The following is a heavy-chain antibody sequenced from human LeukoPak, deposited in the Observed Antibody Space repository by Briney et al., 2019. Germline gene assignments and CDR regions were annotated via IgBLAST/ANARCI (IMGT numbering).Heavy chain of an antibody. CDR3: AKDEYSTSPATFDS. V-gene: IGHV3-23*01. CDR1: GFTFSSYA. CDR2: ISSSGGST. Sequence: GSLRLSCAASGFTFSSYAMSWVRQAPGKGLEWVSAISSSGGSTYYADSVKGRFTISRDNSKNTLYLQMKTLRAEDTAVYFCAKDEYSTSPATFDSWGQGTLVSASS. D-gene: IGHD6-6*01. J-gene: IGHJ4*02.